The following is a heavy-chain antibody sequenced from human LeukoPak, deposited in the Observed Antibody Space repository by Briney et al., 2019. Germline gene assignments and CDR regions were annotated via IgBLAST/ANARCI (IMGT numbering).Heavy chain of an antibody. CDR2: IYYSGST. Sequence: PSETLSLTCTVSGGSISTYYWSWIRQPPGKGLEYIGYIYYSGSTNYNPSLKSRVTISIDTSKNQFSLKLSSVTAVDTAVYYCATWRYCSGGSCYGNYYMDVWGKGTTVTVSS. D-gene: IGHD2-15*01. J-gene: IGHJ6*03. CDR3: ATWRYCSGGSCYGNYYMDV. V-gene: IGHV4-59*01. CDR1: GGSISTYY.